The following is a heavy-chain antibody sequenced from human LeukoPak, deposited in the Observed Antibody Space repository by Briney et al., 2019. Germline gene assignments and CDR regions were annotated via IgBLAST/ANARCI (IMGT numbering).Heavy chain of an antibody. CDR3: ARAGTGYYDFWSGYYTSVYFDY. CDR2: INSDGSST. CDR1: GFTFSSYW. D-gene: IGHD3-3*01. Sequence: GGSLRLSCAASGFTFSSYWMHWVRQAPGKGLVWVSRINSDGSSTSYADSVKGRFTISRDNAKNTLYLQMNSLRAEDTAVYYCARAGTGYYDFWSGYYTSVYFDYWGQGTLVTVLS. V-gene: IGHV3-74*01. J-gene: IGHJ4*02.